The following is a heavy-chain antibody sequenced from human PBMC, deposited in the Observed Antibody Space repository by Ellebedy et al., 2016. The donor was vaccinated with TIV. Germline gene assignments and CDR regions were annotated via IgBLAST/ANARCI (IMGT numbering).Heavy chain of an antibody. D-gene: IGHD2-8*02. V-gene: IGHV1-69*06. CDR3: ARDIPGVVLASVL. CDR2: IIPYFGTP. Sequence: SVKVSXKSSGDSFTSFSFNWVRQAPGQGLEWMGGIIPYFGTPNFAQKFQGRVTITADKSTNTVHMELSSLRFEDTAVYYCARDIPGVVLASVLWGQGTLVTVSS. J-gene: IGHJ4*02. CDR1: GDSFTSFS.